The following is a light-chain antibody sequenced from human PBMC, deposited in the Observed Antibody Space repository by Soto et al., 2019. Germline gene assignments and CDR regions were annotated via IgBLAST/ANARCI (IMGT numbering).Light chain of an antibody. J-gene: IGKJ5*01. CDR2: GVS. CDR3: QQYNNWPLLT. CDR1: QTGSNSY. Sequence: MTQFPSTLSASVGDRATLSCRAIQTGSNSYLAWYQQKSGQAPRLLIYGVSARATGIPARFSGSGSGTEFTLTIGSLESEDFALYYCQQYNNWPLLTFGQGTRLEIK. V-gene: IGKV3-15*01.